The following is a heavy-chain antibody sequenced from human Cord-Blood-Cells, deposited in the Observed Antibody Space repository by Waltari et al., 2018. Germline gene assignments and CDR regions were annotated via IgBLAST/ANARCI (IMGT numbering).Heavy chain of an antibody. J-gene: IGHJ4*02. Sequence: EVQLVESGGGLVKPGGSLRLSCAASGFTFSSYSMNWVRQAPGKGLEGVSSISSSSSYIDYADSVKGRFTISRDNAKNSLYLQMNSLRAEDTAVYYCARGGGSGYYYDYWGQGTLVTVSS. D-gene: IGHD3-22*01. V-gene: IGHV3-21*01. CDR1: GFTFSSYS. CDR3: ARGGGSGYYYDY. CDR2: ISSSSSYI.